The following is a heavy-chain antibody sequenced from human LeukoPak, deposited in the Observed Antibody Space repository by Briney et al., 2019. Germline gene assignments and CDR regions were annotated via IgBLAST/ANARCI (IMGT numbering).Heavy chain of an antibody. CDR2: INWNGGST. V-gene: IGHV3-20*04. CDR1: GFTFVDYG. Sequence: GGSLRLSCAASGFTFVDYGMSWVRQAPGKGLEWVSGINWNGGSTGYADSVKGRFTISRDNAKNSLYLQMNCLRAEDTALYYCARAALAGNAFDIWGQGTMVTVSS. D-gene: IGHD6-19*01. J-gene: IGHJ3*02. CDR3: ARAALAGNAFDI.